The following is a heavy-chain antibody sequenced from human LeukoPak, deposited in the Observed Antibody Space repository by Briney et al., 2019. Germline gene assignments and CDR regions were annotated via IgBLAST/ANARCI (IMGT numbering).Heavy chain of an antibody. CDR2: ISHTGNDI. V-gene: IGHV3-21*05. CDR1: GFTFSTHS. D-gene: IGHD1-1*01. J-gene: IGHJ3*02. CDR3: AGDGTGVLPGDAFDI. Sequence: GGSLRLSCAASGFTFSTHSMDWVRQAPGKGLEWVSYISHTGNDIYYGESVKGRFTISRDNAKNSLYLQMHTLRAEDTAVYYCAGDGTGVLPGDAFDIWSQGTMVTVSS.